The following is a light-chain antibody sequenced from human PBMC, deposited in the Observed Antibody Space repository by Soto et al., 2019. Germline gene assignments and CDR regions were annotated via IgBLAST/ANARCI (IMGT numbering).Light chain of an antibody. CDR3: QQYNNWPRNT. CDR2: GAS. Sequence: EIVMTQSPATLSVSPGERATLACRASQSVSSNLAWYQQKPGQAPRLLIYGASTRATGIPASFSGSGSGTEFTLTISSLQSEDIAVYYCQQYNNWPRNTFGQGTNLEIK. V-gene: IGKV3-15*01. CDR1: QSVSSN. J-gene: IGKJ2*01.